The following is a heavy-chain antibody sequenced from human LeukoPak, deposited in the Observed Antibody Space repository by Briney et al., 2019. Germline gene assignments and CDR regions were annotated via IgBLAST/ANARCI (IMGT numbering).Heavy chain of an antibody. Sequence: SVKVSCKASGGTLSSYAISWVRQAPGQGLEWMGGIIPIFGTANYAQKFQGRVTITADKSTSTAYMELSSLRSEDTAVYYCARSRSSGLYFDYWGQGTLVTVSS. D-gene: IGHD3-22*01. CDR1: GGTLSSYA. CDR2: IIPIFGTA. CDR3: ARSRSSGLYFDY. J-gene: IGHJ4*02. V-gene: IGHV1-69*06.